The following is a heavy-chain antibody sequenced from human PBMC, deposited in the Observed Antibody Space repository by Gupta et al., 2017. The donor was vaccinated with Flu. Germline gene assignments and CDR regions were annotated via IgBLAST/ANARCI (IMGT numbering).Heavy chain of an antibody. Sequence: NHGRNWVRQAPGQGLEWESGMSHDGRQYYKTDSVKGRFTISRDNSKNTLYLQMSSLRTEDTAVYYCAKDWRWNHNKYAMNVGGQGTTVTVSS. CDR3: AKDWRWNHNKYAMNV. D-gene: IGHD2-8*01. J-gene: IGHJ6*02. CDR2: MSHDGRQY. V-gene: IGHV3-30*18. CDR1: NHG.